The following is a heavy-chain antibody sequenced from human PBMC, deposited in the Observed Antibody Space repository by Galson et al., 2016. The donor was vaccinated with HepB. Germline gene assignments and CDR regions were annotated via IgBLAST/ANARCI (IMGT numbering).Heavy chain of an antibody. J-gene: IGHJ4*02. CDR2: IYSYGDT. CDR3: ARDPDGDGYSFLED. Sequence: SLRLSCAASRFTFTRDNMNWIRQAPGTGLEWVSFIYSYGDTYYADSVKGRFTIARDNSTNTLSLQMNSLRSEDTAVYYCARDPDGDGYSFLEDWGQGTLVTVSS. CDR1: RFTFTRDN. V-gene: IGHV3-66*01. D-gene: IGHD5-18*01.